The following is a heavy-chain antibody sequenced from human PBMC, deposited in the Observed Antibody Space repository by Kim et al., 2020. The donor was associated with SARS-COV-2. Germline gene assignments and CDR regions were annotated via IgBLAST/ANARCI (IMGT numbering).Heavy chain of an antibody. J-gene: IGHJ5*02. CDR2: T. V-gene: IGHV4-59*08. D-gene: IGHD3-10*01. CDR3: ARRSAGAGWFDP. Sequence: TNYPPTPKSRVTISVDTAKNQVPLKRSAVTAADTAVYYCARRSAGAGWFDPWGQGTLVTVSS.